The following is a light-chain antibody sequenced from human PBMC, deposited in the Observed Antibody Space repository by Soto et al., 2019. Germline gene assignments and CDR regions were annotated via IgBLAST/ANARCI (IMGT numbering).Light chain of an antibody. CDR2: WAS. J-gene: IGKJ5*01. V-gene: IGKV4-1*01. Sequence: DIVMTQSPDSLAVSLGERATINCKSSQSILSSSNNKNSLAWFQQQPGQPPTLLIYWASTRESGVPDRFSGSGSGTDFNRTISSLQAEDVAVYYCQQYYSSVVTFCQGTRLEIK. CDR1: QSILSSSNNKNS. CDR3: QQYYSSVVT.